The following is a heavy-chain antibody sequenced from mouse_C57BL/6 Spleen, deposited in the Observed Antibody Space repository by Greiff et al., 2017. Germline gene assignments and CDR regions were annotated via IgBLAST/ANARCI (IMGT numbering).Heavy chain of an antibody. Sequence: QVQLKQPGAELVRPGTSVKLSCKASGYTFTSYWMHWVKQRPGQGLEWIGVIDPSDSYTNYNQKFKGKATLTVDTSSSTAYRQRSSLTSEDSAVYYCAREGGLRNAMDYWGQGTSVTVSS. CDR2: IDPSDSYT. V-gene: IGHV1-59*01. CDR3: AREGGLRNAMDY. J-gene: IGHJ4*01. CDR1: GYTFTSYW. D-gene: IGHD1-1*01.